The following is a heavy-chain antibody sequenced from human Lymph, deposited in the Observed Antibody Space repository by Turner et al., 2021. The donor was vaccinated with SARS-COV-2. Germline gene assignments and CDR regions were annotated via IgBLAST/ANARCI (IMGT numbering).Heavy chain of an antibody. CDR1: GYTLTELS. CDR3: ATAPAVAGYFHDYYGMDV. CDR2: VDPEDAET. Sequence: QVQLVQSGAEVKKPGASVKVSCKVSGYTLTELSMHWVRQAPGKGLEWMGGVDPEDAETIYAQKFQGRVTMTEDTSTDTAYMELSSLRSEDTAVYYCATAPAVAGYFHDYYGMDVWGQGTTVTVSS. D-gene: IGHD6-19*01. V-gene: IGHV1-24*01. J-gene: IGHJ6*02.